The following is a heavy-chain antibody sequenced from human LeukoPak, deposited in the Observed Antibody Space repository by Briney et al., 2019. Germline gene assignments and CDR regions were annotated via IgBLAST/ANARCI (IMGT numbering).Heavy chain of an antibody. D-gene: IGHD3-3*01. CDR2: INPNSGGT. J-gene: IGHJ5*02. V-gene: IGHV1-2*04. Sequence: ASVKVSCKASGYTFTGYYMHWVRQAPGQGLEWMGWINPNSGGTNYAQKFQGWVTMTRDTSISTAYMELSRLRSDDTAVYYCARAYYDFWSGYRYNRFDPWGQGTLGTGSS. CDR3: ARAYYDFWSGYRYNRFDP. CDR1: GYTFTGYY.